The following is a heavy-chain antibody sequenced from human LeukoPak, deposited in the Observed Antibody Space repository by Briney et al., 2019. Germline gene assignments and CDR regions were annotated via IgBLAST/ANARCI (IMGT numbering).Heavy chain of an antibody. V-gene: IGHV1-69-2*01. CDR3: ARDGDTAMITDY. CDR2: VDPEDGET. J-gene: IGHJ4*02. CDR1: GYTFTDYY. D-gene: IGHD5-18*01. Sequence: ASVKVSCKVSGYTFTDYYMHWVQQAPGKGLEWMGLVDPEDGETIYAEKFQGRVTITADTSTDTAYMELSSLRSDDTAVYYCARDGDTAMITDYWGQGTLVTVSS.